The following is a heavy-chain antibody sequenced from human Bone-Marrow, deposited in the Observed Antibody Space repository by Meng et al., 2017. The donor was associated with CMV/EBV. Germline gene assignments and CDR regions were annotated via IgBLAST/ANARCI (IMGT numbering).Heavy chain of an antibody. J-gene: IGHJ6*02. CDR1: GFNISNYE. D-gene: IGHD4-11*01. CDR3: AREVTYYYYGMDV. V-gene: IGHV3-48*03. Sequence: GGSLRLSCAVSGFNISNYEMTWVRQAPGEGLEWVLYISSSGSTIYYADSVKGRFTISRDNAKNSLYLQMNSLRAEDTAVYYCAREVTYYYYGMDVWGQGTTVTVSS. CDR2: ISSSGSTI.